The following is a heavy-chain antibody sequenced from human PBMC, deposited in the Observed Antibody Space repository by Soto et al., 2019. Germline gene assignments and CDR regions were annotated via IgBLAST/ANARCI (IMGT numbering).Heavy chain of an antibody. CDR3: ARETNPYTTSSHAFDI. Sequence: EVQLVESGGGLVKPGGSLRLSCAASGFIFSSYSMNWVRQAPGKGLEWISSVSSTGSFIDYTDSLKGRFTISRDNAKSSLSLKMNSLRAEDTALYYCARETNPYTTSSHAFDIWGQGTMVTVSS. J-gene: IGHJ3*02. CDR1: GFIFSSYS. D-gene: IGHD6-6*01. CDR2: VSSTGSFI. V-gene: IGHV3-21*01.